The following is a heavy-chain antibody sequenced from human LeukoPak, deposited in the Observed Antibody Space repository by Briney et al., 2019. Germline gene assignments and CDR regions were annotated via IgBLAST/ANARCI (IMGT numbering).Heavy chain of an antibody. CDR2: ISAGGSTT. D-gene: IGHD2-15*01. J-gene: IGHJ4*02. Sequence: GGSLRLSCAASGFTFSSYAMSWVRQAPGKGLEWVSAISAGGSTTYYADSVKGRFTISRDNSKNTLYLQMNSLRAEDTAVYYCAKREAASSGYFDYWGQGTLVTVSS. CDR3: AKREAASSGYFDY. V-gene: IGHV3-23*01. CDR1: GFTFSSYA.